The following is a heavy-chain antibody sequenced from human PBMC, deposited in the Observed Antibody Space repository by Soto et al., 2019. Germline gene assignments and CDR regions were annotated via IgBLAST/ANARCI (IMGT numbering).Heavy chain of an antibody. CDR1: GFTLSTFG. CDR2: IWNDGNNR. V-gene: IGHV3-33*01. Sequence: GSLRLSCAASGFTLSTFGIHWVRQAPGKGLEWVAVIWNDGNNRRYADSVRGRFTVSSDNSKKTVYLQMDSLRVEDTAIYYCARDRELGRSSPYFDFWGQGALVTVSS. D-gene: IGHD3-10*01. J-gene: IGHJ4*02. CDR3: ARDRELGRSSPYFDF.